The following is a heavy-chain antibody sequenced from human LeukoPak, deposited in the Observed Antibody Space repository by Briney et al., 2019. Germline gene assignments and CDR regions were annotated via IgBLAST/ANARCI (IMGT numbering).Heavy chain of an antibody. CDR3: ATATTVVRMNYFYGMDV. D-gene: IGHD4-23*01. CDR1: GYRFTSYW. J-gene: IGHJ6*02. Sequence: GESLKISCKGAGYRFTSYWIGWVRQMPGKGLEWLGTIYPGDSDTRYSPSFQGQVIISVDKSISTAYLQWSSLKASDTATYYSATATTVVRMNYFYGMDVWGQGTTVTVSS. V-gene: IGHV5-51*01. CDR2: IYPGDSDT.